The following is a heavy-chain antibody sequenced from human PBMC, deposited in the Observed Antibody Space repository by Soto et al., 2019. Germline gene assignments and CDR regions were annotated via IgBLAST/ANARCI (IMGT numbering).Heavy chain of an antibody. CDR3: ARSAGYYYDSSGYPGDDAFDI. Sequence: RLSCAASGFTFISYEMNWVRQAPGKGLEWVSYISSSGSTIYYADSVKGRFTISRDNAKNSLYLQMNSLRAEDTAVYYCARSAGYYYDSSGYPGDDAFDIWGQGTMVTVSS. CDR2: ISSSGSTI. J-gene: IGHJ3*02. V-gene: IGHV3-48*03. CDR1: GFTFISYE. D-gene: IGHD3-22*01.